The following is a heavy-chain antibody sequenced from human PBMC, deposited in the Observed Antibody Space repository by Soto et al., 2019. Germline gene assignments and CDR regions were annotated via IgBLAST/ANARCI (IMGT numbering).Heavy chain of an antibody. CDR1: GGSITSGGYH. CDR2: IYYSGRT. CDR3: AKDREDILTDSYYGMDV. Sequence: TLSLTCPVSGGSITSGGYHWTWIRLHPGKGLEWIGNIYYSGRTNYNPSLKSRVTISVDTSKNQFSLELTSVTAADTAVYYCAKDREDILTDSYYGMDVWGQGTTVTVSS. V-gene: IGHV4-31*03. D-gene: IGHD3-9*01. J-gene: IGHJ6*02.